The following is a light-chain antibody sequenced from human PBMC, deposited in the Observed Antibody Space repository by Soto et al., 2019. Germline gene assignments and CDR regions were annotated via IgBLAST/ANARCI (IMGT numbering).Light chain of an antibody. CDR1: SSDVGGYNS. J-gene: IGLJ2*01. CDR2: DVS. CDR3: SSYTSSSTPVV. V-gene: IGLV2-14*01. Sequence: QSALTQPASVSGSPGQSITISCTGTSSDVGGYNSVSWYQQEPGKAPKLMIYDVSTRPSGVSNRFSGSKSGNTASLTISGLQAEDEAEYYCSSYTSSSTPVVFGGGTQLTVL.